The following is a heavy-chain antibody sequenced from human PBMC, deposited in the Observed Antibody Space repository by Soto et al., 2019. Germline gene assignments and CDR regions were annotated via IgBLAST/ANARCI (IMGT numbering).Heavy chain of an antibody. D-gene: IGHD2-21*01. J-gene: IGHJ6*03. V-gene: IGHV4-39*01. CDR2: IYYSGTT. CDR1: GDAISSRGHY. Sequence: PSETLSLTCTVSGDAISSRGHYWGWIRRPPGKGLEWIGTIYYSGTTYYNPSLKSRVSISVDTSKRQFSLRLSSVTAADTAVYYCARSIPTYYYYYMDVWGKGTTVTVSS. CDR3: ARSIPTYYYYYMDV.